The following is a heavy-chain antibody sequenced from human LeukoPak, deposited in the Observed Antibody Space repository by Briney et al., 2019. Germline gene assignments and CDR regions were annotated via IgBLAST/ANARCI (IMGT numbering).Heavy chain of an antibody. CDR1: GGTFSSYA. CDR3: ARRPITRIAARRNYFDY. D-gene: IGHD6-6*01. J-gene: IGHJ4*02. V-gene: IGHV1-69*13. Sequence: ASVKVSCKASGGTFSSYAISWVRQAPGQGLEWMGGIIPIFGTANYAQKFQGRVTITADESTSTAYMELSSLRSEDTAVYYCARRPITRIAARRNYFDYWGQGTLVTVSS. CDR2: IIPIFGTA.